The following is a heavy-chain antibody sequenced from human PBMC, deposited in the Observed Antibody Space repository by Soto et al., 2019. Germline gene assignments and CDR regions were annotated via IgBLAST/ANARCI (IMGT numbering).Heavy chain of an antibody. CDR3: ATKYYDDSSGYSAYDAMDV. J-gene: IGHJ6*02. CDR2: INPNSGGT. V-gene: IGHV1-2*02. CDR1: GYTVTGYY. D-gene: IGHD3-22*01. Sequence: ASVKVSCKASGYTVTGYYMQWVRQAPGQGLEWMGWINPNSGGTHHAQEFQDRVTMTRDTSITTAYMELSRLRYDDTAVYYCATKYYDDSSGYSAYDAMDVWGQGXTVTVYS.